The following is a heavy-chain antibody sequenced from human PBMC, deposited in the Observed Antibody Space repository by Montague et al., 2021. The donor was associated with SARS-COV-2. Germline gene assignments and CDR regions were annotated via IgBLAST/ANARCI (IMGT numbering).Heavy chain of an antibody. CDR1: GASSSNYY. V-gene: IGHV4-34*01. J-gene: IGHJ4*02. CDR3: ARDLGDY. CDR2: INHSGYT. Sequence: SETLSLTCAVYGASSSNYYWSWIRQSPGKGLEWVGEINHSGYTDYNPSLESRLTISLDSSKNQFSLKLSSVTAADTAVYYCARDLGDYWGQGTLVTVSS.